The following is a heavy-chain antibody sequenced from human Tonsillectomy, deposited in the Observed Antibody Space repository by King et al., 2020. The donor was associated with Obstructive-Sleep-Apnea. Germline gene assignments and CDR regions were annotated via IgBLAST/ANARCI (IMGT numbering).Heavy chain of an antibody. D-gene: IGHD1-26*01. CDR1: EFTFSSYA. J-gene: IGHJ2*01. CDR3: ARSKVGGSNWYFDH. CDR2: ISYDGSNK. V-gene: IGHV3-30-3*01. Sequence: VQLVESGGGVVQPGRSLRLSCAASEFTFSSYAMHWVRQAPGKGLEWVAVISYDGSNKYYADSVKGRFTISRDNSKNTLYLQMNTLRAEDTAMFYCARSKVGGSNWYFDHWGRGTLVTVSS.